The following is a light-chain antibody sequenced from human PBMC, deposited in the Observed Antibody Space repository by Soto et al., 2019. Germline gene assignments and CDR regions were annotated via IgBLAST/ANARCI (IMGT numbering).Light chain of an antibody. J-gene: IGKJ5*01. Sequence: DIQMTQSPSTLSGSVGDRVTITCRASQRISGWLAWYQQKPGKAPKLLIYDVSSLLRGVPSRFSGSGSETDFTLTISRLEPEDFAVYYCQQYSSSPPITFGQGTRLEIK. V-gene: IGKV1-5*01. CDR3: QQYSSSPPIT. CDR2: DVS. CDR1: QRISGW.